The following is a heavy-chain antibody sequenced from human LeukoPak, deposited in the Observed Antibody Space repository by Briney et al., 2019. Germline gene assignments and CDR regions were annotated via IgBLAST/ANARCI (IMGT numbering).Heavy chain of an antibody. D-gene: IGHD2-2*01. CDR2: ILGGAGST. Sequence: GGSLRLSCAASGFTFSSYEMNWVRQAPGKGLEWVSGILGGAGSTYYADSVKGRFTISRDNSKNTLYLQMNSLRAEDTAVYYCAHGSMYQLDYWGQGTLVTVSS. J-gene: IGHJ4*02. CDR3: AHGSMYQLDY. V-gene: IGHV3-23*01. CDR1: GFTFSSYE.